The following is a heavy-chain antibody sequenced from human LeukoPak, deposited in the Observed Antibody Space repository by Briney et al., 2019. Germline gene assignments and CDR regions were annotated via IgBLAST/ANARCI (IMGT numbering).Heavy chain of an antibody. Sequence: SETLSLTCTVSGGSISSYYWSWIRQPPGKGLEWIGYIYYSGSTNYNPSLKSRVTISVDTSKNQFSLKLSSVTAADTAVYYCARGSDDFWSGYAMDVWGQGTTVTVSS. CDR1: GGSISSYY. CDR3: ARGSDDFWSGYAMDV. D-gene: IGHD3-3*01. CDR2: IYYSGST. V-gene: IGHV4-59*01. J-gene: IGHJ6*02.